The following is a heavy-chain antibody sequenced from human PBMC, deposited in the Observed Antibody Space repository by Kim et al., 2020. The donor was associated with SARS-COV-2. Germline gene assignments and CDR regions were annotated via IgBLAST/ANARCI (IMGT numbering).Heavy chain of an antibody. Sequence: GGSLRLSCAASGFTFSSYAMSWVRQAPGKGLEWVSAISGSGGSTYYADSVKGRFTISRDNSKNTLYLQMNSLRAEDTAVYYCAKDAQTYYYGSGSFSTFDYWGQGTLVTVSS. D-gene: IGHD3-10*01. V-gene: IGHV3-23*01. J-gene: IGHJ4*02. CDR3: AKDAQTYYYGSGSFSTFDY. CDR2: ISGSGGST. CDR1: GFTFSSYA.